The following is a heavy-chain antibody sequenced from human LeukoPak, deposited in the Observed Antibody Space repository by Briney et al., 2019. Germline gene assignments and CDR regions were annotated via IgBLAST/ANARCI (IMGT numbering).Heavy chain of an antibody. CDR1: GDSVSSNSVT. J-gene: IGHJ5*02. Sequence: SQTLSLTCAISGDSVSSNSVTWNWSRQSPSRGLEWLGRTYYRSTWYNDYAVSVRGRITVNPDTSKNQFSLHLNSVTPEDTAVYYCARRLTQYDCFDPWGQGILVTVSS. D-gene: IGHD2-2*01. CDR2: TYYRSTWYN. CDR3: ARRLTQYDCFDP. V-gene: IGHV6-1*01.